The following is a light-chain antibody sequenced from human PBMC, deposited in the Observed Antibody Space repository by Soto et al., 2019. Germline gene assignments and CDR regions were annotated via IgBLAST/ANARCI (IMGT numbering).Light chain of an antibody. CDR3: NSYTTSSTYV. V-gene: IGLV2-14*01. CDR2: GDS. J-gene: IGLJ1*01. CDR1: SSDVGGSTH. Sequence: QSVLTQPASVSGSPGQSIAISCTGTSSDVGGSTHVSWYQHHPGEAPKLLIYGDSNRPSGVSDRFSGSKSGNTASLTISGVQAGDEADYYCNSYTTSSTYVFGTGTKLTVL.